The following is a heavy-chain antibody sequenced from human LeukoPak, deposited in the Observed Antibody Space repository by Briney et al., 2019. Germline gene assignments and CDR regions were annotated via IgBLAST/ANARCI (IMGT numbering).Heavy chain of an antibody. J-gene: IGHJ4*02. D-gene: IGHD3-22*01. CDR3: ARAEIPTYYYDSSGHSFDY. Sequence: VASVKVSCKASGYTFTGYYMHWVRQAPGQGLEWMGWINPNSGGTNYAQKFQGRVTMTRDTSISTAYMELSRLRSDDTAVYYCARAEIPTYYYDSSGHSFDYWGQGTLVTVSS. CDR2: INPNSGGT. CDR1: GYTFTGYY. V-gene: IGHV1-2*02.